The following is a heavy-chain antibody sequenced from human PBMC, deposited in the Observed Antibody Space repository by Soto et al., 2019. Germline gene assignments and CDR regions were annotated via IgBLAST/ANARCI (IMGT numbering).Heavy chain of an antibody. D-gene: IGHD2-15*01. Sequence: QVQLQESVPGLVKPSETLSLTCTLSGGSISTYYWSWIRQPPGKGLEWIGYVYDRATTSYNPSLKTRVTISADTSKNQFSLNLRSVTAADTAVYFCARIRSVFSGGRNDYWGQGILVTVSS. J-gene: IGHJ4*02. CDR2: VYDRATT. CDR3: ARIRSVFSGGRNDY. CDR1: GGSISTYY. V-gene: IGHV4-59*08.